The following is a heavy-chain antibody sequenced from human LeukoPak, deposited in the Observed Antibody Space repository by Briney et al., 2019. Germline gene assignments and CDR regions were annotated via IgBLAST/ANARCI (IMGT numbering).Heavy chain of an antibody. CDR3: ASGRTTVTPAYYYYMDV. CDR2: INPNSGGT. D-gene: IGHD4-11*01. CDR1: GYTFTGYY. J-gene: IGHJ6*03. Sequence: ASVKVSCKASGYTFTGYYMHWVRQAPGQGLEWMGWINPNSGGTNYAQKFQGRVTMTRDTSISTAYMELSSLRSEDTAVYYCASGRTTVTPAYYYYMDVWGKGTTVTVSS. V-gene: IGHV1-2*02.